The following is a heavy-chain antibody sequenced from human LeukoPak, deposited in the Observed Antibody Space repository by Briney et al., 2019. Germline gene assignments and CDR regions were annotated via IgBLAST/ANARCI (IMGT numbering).Heavy chain of an antibody. CDR2: IYYSGST. Sequence: SETLSLTCTVSGGSISSYYWSWIRQPPGKGLEWIGYIYYSGSTNYSPSLKSRVTISVDTSKNQFSLKLSSVTAADTAVYYCARRDGYKKYYFDYWGQGTLVTVSS. V-gene: IGHV4-59*01. CDR3: ARRDGYKKYYFDY. CDR1: GGSISSYY. D-gene: IGHD5-24*01. J-gene: IGHJ4*02.